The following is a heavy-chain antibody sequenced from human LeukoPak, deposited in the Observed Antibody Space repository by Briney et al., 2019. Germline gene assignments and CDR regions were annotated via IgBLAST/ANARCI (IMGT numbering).Heavy chain of an antibody. CDR1: GYSFTTYW. J-gene: IGHJ4*02. CDR2: IYPGDSDT. V-gene: IGHV5-51*01. D-gene: IGHD1-26*01. Sequence: PGGSLKISCKGSGYSFTTYWIGWVRQMPGKSLEWMGIIYPGDSDTRYSPSFQGQVTISADKSISTAYLQWSSLKASDTAMYYCARHLAGAGVYYFDYWGQGTLVTVSS. CDR3: ARHLAGAGVYYFDY.